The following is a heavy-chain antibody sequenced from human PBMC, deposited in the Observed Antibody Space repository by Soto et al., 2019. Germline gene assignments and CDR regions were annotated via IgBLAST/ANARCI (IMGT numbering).Heavy chain of an antibody. CDR1: GFTFSNYG. CDR3: AKLDEGGLQYAYYAMDV. J-gene: IGHJ6*02. D-gene: IGHD2-15*01. Sequence: LRLSCVASGFTFSNYGMHWVRQAPGKGLEWVAVISYDGSNKYYADSAKGRFTISRDNSKNTLYLQMTSLRTEDTALYYCAKLDEGGLQYAYYAMDVWGQGTTVTVSS. CDR2: ISYDGSNK. V-gene: IGHV3-30*18.